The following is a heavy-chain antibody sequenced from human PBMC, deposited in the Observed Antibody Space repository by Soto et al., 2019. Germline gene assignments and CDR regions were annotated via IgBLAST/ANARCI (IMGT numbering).Heavy chain of an antibody. D-gene: IGHD3-22*01. V-gene: IGHV1-18*04. J-gene: IGHJ5*02. CDR3: ARTIAIDSRLDP. CDR1: GYIFTSYG. CDR2: ISTYNGNT. Sequence: ASVKVSCKTSGYIFTSYGISWLRRAPGQGLEWMGWISTYNGNTDYAHNLQGRVTMTTDSSTTTAHMELRSLKSDDTAVYYCARTIAIDSRLDPWGQGTLVTVSS.